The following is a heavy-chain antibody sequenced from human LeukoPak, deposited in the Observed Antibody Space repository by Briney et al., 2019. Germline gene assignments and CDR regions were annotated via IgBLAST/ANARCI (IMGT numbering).Heavy chain of an antibody. CDR2: ISSSGSTI. CDR3: ARDSRWLSWGSGSHHYGMDV. V-gene: IGHV3-11*01. J-gene: IGHJ6*02. D-gene: IGHD3-10*01. Sequence: PGGSLRLSCAASGFTFSDYYMSWIRQAPGKRLEWVSYISSSGSTIYYADSVKGRFTISRDNAKNSLYLQMNSLRAEDTAVYYCARDSRWLSWGSGSHHYGMDVWGQGTTVTVSS. CDR1: GFTFSDYY.